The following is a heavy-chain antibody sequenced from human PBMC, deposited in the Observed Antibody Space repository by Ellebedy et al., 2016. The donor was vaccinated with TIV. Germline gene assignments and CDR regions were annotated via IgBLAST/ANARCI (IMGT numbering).Heavy chain of an antibody. CDR3: TTVKRYNYDSV. V-gene: IGHV3-15*01. J-gene: IGHJ4*02. D-gene: IGHD5-18*01. Sequence: GESLKISCAASGFTFSNAWMNWVRQAPGKGLEWVGRINSKTDGGAADYAAPVKGRFTISRDDSKNTLYLQMNSLKTEDTAVYFCTTVKRYNYDSVWGQGTLVTVSS. CDR1: GFTFSNAW. CDR2: INSKTDGGAA.